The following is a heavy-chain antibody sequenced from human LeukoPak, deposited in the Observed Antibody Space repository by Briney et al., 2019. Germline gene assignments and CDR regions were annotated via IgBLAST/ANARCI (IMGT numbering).Heavy chain of an antibody. Sequence: SETLSLTCAVYGGSFSGYYWSWIRQPPGKGLEWIGEINHSGSTNYNPSLKSRVTISVDTSKNQFSLKLSSVTAADTAVYYCATDSGYDFATFAYWGQGTLVTVSS. CDR1: GGSFSGYY. V-gene: IGHV4-34*01. J-gene: IGHJ4*02. CDR2: INHSGST. CDR3: ATDSGYDFATFAY. D-gene: IGHD5-12*01.